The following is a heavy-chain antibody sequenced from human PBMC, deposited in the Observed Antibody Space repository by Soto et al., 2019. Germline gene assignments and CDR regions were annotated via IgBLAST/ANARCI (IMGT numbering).Heavy chain of an antibody. D-gene: IGHD6-13*01. J-gene: IGHJ5*02. V-gene: IGHV5-51*01. Sequence: GESLKISCKGSGYGFSSYWIGWVRQMPGKGLEWMGIIYPGDSQTIYSPSFQGQVTMSADKSISTAYLQWSSLKPSDTAIYYCAGFAAASLEYNWFDPWGQGTRVAASS. CDR2: IYPGDSQT. CDR1: GYGFSSYW. CDR3: AGFAAASLEYNWFDP.